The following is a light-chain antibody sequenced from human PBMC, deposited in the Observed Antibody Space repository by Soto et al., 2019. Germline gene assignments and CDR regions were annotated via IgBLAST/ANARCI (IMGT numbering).Light chain of an antibody. CDR3: PQYGASLT. J-gene: IGKJ4*01. CDR2: DES. V-gene: IGKV3-20*01. Sequence: EIVLTQSPGTMSSMSGERATLSGRASQSVISSYLAWYQQKPGQDPRILIFDESSRAPGIQARFSGSGSGTDFTLTISRLDPEDFAVYYCPQYGASLTLGGGNKVDIK. CDR1: QSVISSY.